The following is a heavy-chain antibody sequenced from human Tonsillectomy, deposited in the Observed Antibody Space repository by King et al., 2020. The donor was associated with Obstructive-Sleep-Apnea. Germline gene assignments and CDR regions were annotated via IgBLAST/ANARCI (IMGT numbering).Heavy chain of an antibody. V-gene: IGHV3-30*02. CDR2: IRYDGGNK. CDR3: ARDRGYSGSYYGYYYGMDV. D-gene: IGHD1-26*01. J-gene: IGHJ6*02. Sequence: VQLVESGGGVVQPGRSLRLSCAASGFTFSSYGMHWVRQAPGKGLEWVAFIRYDGGNKYYADSVKGRFTISRDNSKNTLDLQLTSLRAEDTAVYYCARDRGYSGSYYGYYYGMDVWGQGTTVTVSS. CDR1: GFTFSSYG.